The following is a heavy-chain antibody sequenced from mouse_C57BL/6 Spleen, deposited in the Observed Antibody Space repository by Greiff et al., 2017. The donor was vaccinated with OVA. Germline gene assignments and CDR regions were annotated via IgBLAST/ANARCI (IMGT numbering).Heavy chain of an antibody. CDR2: IYPGDGDT. D-gene: IGHD3-2*02. CDR3: AREGQLRPRFAY. CDR1: GYAFSSSW. V-gene: IGHV1-82*01. J-gene: IGHJ3*01. Sequence: VQLVESGPELVKPGASVKISCKASGYAFSSSWMNWVKQRPGKGLEWIGRIYPGDGDTNYNGKFKGKATLTADKSSSTAYMQLSSLTSEDSAVYFCAREGQLRPRFAYWGQGTLVTVSA.